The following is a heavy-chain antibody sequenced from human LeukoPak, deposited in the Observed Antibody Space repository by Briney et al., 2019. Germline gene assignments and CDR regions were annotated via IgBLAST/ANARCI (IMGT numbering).Heavy chain of an antibody. CDR3: ARAYGSGSFSRMDV. V-gene: IGHV1-18*04. Sequence: ASVKVSCKASGYTFTSYGISWVRQAPGQGLEWMGWISAYNGNTNCAQKLQGRVTMTTDTSTSTAYMELRSLRSDDTAVYYCARAYGSGSFSRMDVWGKGTTVTVSS. D-gene: IGHD3-10*01. CDR2: ISAYNGNT. CDR1: GYTFTSYG. J-gene: IGHJ6*04.